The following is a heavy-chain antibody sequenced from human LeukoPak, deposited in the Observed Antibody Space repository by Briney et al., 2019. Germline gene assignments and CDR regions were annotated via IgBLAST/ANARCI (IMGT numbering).Heavy chain of an antibody. CDR3: GRGGFWSGYYGY. Sequence: SETLSLTCTVSGYSISSGYYWGWIRQPPGKGLEWIGSIYHSGSTYYNPSLKSRVTISVDTSKNQFSLKLSSVTAADTAVYYCGRGGFWSGYYGYWGQGTLVTVSS. D-gene: IGHD3-3*01. CDR1: GYSISSGYY. J-gene: IGHJ4*02. V-gene: IGHV4-38-2*02. CDR2: IYHSGST.